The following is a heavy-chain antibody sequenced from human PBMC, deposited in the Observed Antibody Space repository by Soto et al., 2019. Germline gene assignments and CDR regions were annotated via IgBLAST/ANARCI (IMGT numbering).Heavy chain of an antibody. V-gene: IGHV4-38-2*01. D-gene: IGHD5-12*01. CDR1: GYPIISGYY. J-gene: IGHJ4*02. CDR2: IHHSGST. CDR3: ARSSGYVPGGY. Sequence: NRAETLSLTCAVSGYPIISGYYLGWIRHPPGKGLEWIGIIHHSGSTYYNPSLRSRITISVDTSKNQFSLKMPSVTAADTAVYYCARSSGYVPGGYWGQGILVTVSS.